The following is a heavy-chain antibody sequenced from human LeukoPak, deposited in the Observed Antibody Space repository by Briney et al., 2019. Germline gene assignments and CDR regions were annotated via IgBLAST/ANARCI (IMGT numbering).Heavy chain of an antibody. CDR1: GFPFSTYW. J-gene: IGHJ4*02. D-gene: IGHD2-2*02. CDR3: ATNSGGYCSTTNCYTGRFDY. V-gene: IGHV3-7*01. Sequence: GGSLRLSCAASGFPFSTYWMSWVRQAPGKGLEWVANIKRDGSEEYYVDSVKGRFTISRDNAKNSLYLQMNSLRAEDTAVYYCATNSGGYCSTTNCYTGRFDYWGQGTLVTVSS. CDR2: IKRDGSEE.